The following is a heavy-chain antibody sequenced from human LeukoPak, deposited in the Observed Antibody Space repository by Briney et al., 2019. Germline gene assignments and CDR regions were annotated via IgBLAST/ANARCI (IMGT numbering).Heavy chain of an antibody. J-gene: IGHJ4*02. CDR1: GFTFNTNA. CDR3: AKEGGLIGTTDY. V-gene: IGHV3-23*01. Sequence: GGSLRLSCAAYGFTFNTNAMSWVRQAPGKGLEWVSAISRTGGRTYYADSVKGRFTISRVNSKNTLYLQMNSLRAEDTAFYYCAKEGGLIGTTDYWGQGTLVTVSS. CDR2: ISRTGGRT. D-gene: IGHD1/OR15-1a*01.